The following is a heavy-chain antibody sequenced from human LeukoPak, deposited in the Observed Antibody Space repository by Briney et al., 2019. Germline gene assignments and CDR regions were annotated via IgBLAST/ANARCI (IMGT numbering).Heavy chain of an antibody. V-gene: IGHV3-74*01. CDR1: GFTFSDNR. J-gene: IGHJ4*02. CDR3: ARDGGYTYGYFDY. CDR2: INTDGSST. D-gene: IGHD5-18*01. Sequence: PGGSLRLSCAASGFTFSDNRMHCVRQAPGKGLVWVSRINTDGSSTAYADSVKGRFTISRDNAKNTLYLQMNSLRAEDTAVYYCARDGGYTYGYFDYWGQGTLVTVSS.